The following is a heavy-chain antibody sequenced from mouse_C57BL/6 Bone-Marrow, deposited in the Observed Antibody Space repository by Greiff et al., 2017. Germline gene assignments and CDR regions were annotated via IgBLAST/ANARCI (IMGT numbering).Heavy chain of an antibody. J-gene: IGHJ1*03. CDR1: GYSFTDYN. CDR3: AREGNWEWYFDV. D-gene: IGHD4-1*01. Sequence: VQLKESGPELVKPGASVKISCKASGYSFTDYNMNWVKQSNGKSLEWIGVINPNYGTTRYNQKFKGKATLTVDKSSSTAYMQLNSLTSEDSAVYYCAREGNWEWYFDVWGTGTTVTVSS. V-gene: IGHV1-39*01. CDR2: INPNYGTT.